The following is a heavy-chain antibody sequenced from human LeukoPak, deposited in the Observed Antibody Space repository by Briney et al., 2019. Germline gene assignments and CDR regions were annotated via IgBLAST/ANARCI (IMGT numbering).Heavy chain of an antibody. CDR2: VDPEDGET. D-gene: IGHD3-10*01. CDR1: GYTFTDYY. CDR3: ATERYFG. Sequence: ASVKVSCKASGYTFTDYYMHWVQQAPGKGLEWMGRVDPEDGETIYAEKFQDRVTITADTSTDTAYMELSSLRSEDTAVYYCATERYFGWGQGTLVTVSS. V-gene: IGHV1-69-2*01. J-gene: IGHJ4*02.